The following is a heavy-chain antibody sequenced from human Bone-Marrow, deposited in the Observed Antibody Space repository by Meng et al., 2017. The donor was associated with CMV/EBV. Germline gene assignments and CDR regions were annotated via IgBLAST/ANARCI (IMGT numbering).Heavy chain of an antibody. CDR3: ARGGPDIVVVPAARGNFDY. D-gene: IGHD2-2*01. V-gene: IGHV1-8*01. J-gene: IGHJ4*02. Sequence: ASVKVSCKASGYTFSSYDINRVRQATGQGLEWMGWMNPNSGNTGYAQKFQGRVTLTRNTSISTAYMELSDLRSEDTAVYYCARGGPDIVVVPAARGNFDYWGQGTLVTVSS. CDR2: MNPNSGNT. CDR1: GYTFSSYD.